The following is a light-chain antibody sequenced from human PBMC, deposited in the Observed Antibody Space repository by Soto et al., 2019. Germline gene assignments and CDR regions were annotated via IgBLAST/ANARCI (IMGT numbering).Light chain of an antibody. CDR2: GAS. Sequence: EIVMTQSPATLSVSPCGRSTLSCRASQSISDTLAWYQQKPGQAPRLLIYGASKRATGFPARFSGSGSGTDFTLTISSLQSEDFAVYYCQQYNNWPWTFGQGTKVDIK. V-gene: IGKV3-15*01. J-gene: IGKJ1*01. CDR3: QQYNNWPWT. CDR1: QSISDT.